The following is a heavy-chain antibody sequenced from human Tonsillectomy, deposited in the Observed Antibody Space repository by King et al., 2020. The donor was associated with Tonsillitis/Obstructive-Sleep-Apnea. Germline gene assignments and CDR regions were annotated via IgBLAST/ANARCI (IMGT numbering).Heavy chain of an antibody. CDR1: GYSFTSYW. Sequence: QLVQFGVEVKKPGESLRISCKGSGYSFTSYWISWVRQMPGKGLEWMGRSDPSDSYTNYSPSFQGHVTISADKSISTAYLQWSSLKASDTAMYYCARGGILSAGAPDFWGQGTLVTVSS. CDR3: ARGGILSAGAPDF. V-gene: IGHV5-10-1*01. J-gene: IGHJ4*02. D-gene: IGHD6-13*01. CDR2: SDPSDSYT.